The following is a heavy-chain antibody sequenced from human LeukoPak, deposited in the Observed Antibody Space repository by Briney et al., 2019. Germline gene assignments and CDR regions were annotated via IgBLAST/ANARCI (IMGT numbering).Heavy chain of an antibody. J-gene: IGHJ3*02. CDR3: ASNLASSFHI. D-gene: IGHD3-10*01. CDR2: IDQDESTI. V-gene: IGHV3-7*01. Sequence: PGGSLRLSCAASGFTFSKFWMSWVRQAPGKGLEWVASIDQDESTIRYVDSVKGRFTISRDNAKNSLYLQMNSLRVEDTAIYYCASNLASSFHIWGQGKMVIVSS. CDR1: GFTFSKFW.